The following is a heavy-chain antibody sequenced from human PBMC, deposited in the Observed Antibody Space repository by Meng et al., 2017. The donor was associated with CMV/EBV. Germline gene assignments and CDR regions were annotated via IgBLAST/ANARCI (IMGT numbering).Heavy chain of an antibody. CDR2: ISSSSSYI. D-gene: IGHD1-14*01. Sequence: LSRSCAACVCTLSSYTLHWVRQATGKGLEWVSSISSSSSYIYYADSVKGRFTISRDNAKNSLYLQMNSLRAEDTAVYYCARFQTGWDYWGQGTLVTVSS. V-gene: IGHV3-21*01. CDR3: ARFQTGWDY. J-gene: IGHJ4*02. CDR1: VCTLSSYT.